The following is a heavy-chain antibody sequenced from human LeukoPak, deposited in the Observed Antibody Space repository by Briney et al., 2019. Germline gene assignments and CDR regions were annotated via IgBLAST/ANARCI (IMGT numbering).Heavy chain of an antibody. CDR1: GGSISSGGYS. D-gene: IGHD4-17*01. CDR3: ATATVTTGRAFDI. J-gene: IGHJ3*02. Sequence: SETLSLTRAVSGGSISSGGYSWSWIRQPPGKGLEWIGYIYHSGSTYYNPSLKSRVTISVDRSKNQFSLKLSSVTAADTAVYYCATATVTTGRAFDIWGQGTMVTVSS. V-gene: IGHV4-30-2*01. CDR2: IYHSGST.